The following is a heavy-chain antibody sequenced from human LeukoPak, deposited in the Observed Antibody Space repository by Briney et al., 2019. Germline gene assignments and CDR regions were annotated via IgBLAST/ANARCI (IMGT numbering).Heavy chain of an antibody. V-gene: IGHV1-2*02. J-gene: IGHJ4*02. CDR2: INLNSGGT. CDR3: AKDAVTVATPYFDF. Sequence: ASVTVSCKTSGFTFTGYYVHWVRQAPGQGLEWMGWINLNSGGTTYAQNFQGRVTMTRDTSISTAYMELSRLRSDDTAVYFCAKDAVTVATPYFDFWGQGTLVTVSS. CDR1: GFTFTGYY. D-gene: IGHD4-11*01.